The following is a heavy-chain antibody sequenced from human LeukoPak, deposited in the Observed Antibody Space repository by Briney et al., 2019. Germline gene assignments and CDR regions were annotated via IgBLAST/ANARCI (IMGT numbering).Heavy chain of an antibody. D-gene: IGHD1-1*01. V-gene: IGHV3-53*05. CDR2: IYSGGST. CDR1: GLTVSSNY. Sequence: GGSLRLSCAASGLTVSSNYIWVRQAPGKGLEWVSVIYSGGSTYYADSVKGRFTISRDNSENTLYLQINSLRVEDTAVYYCAKDTPTTGYHLDSWGQGTLVTVSS. J-gene: IGHJ4*02. CDR3: AKDTPTTGYHLDS.